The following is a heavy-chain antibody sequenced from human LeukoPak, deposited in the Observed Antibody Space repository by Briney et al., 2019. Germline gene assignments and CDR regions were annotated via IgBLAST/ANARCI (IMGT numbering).Heavy chain of an antibody. CDR2: IWYDGSNN. D-gene: IGHD1-26*01. V-gene: IGHV3-33*01. J-gene: IGHJ3*02. CDR3: ARGFYSGSYSAAFDI. CDR1: GFTFSSYG. Sequence: GGSLRLSCAASGFTFSSYGMHWVRQAPGKGLEWVAVIWYDGSNNYYADSVKGRFTISRDNSKNTLYLQMNSLRAEDTAVYYCARGFYSGSYSAAFDIWGQGTMVTVSS.